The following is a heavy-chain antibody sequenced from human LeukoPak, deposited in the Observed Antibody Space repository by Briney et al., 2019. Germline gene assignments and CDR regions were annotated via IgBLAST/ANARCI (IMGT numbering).Heavy chain of an antibody. CDR3: ARDSYGGNPGYFDY. J-gene: IGHJ4*02. CDR1: GFTFSSYS. D-gene: IGHD4-23*01. Sequence: GGSLRLSCAASGFTFSSYSMNWVRQAPGKGLEWVSSISSSSSYIYYADSVKGRFTISRDNSKNTLYLQMNSLRAEDTAVYYCARDSYGGNPGYFDYWGQGTLVTVSS. V-gene: IGHV3-21*01. CDR2: ISSSSSYI.